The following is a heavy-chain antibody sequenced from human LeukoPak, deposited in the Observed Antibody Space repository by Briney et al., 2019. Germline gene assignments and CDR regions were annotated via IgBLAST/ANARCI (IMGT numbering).Heavy chain of an antibody. CDR3: ATVPSSFTISL. Sequence: GASVKVSCKASGYTFTSYDINWVRQAPGKGLEWMGGFDPEDGETIYAQKFQGRVTMTEDTSTDTAYMELSSLRSEDTAVYYCATVPSSFTISLWGQGTLVTVSS. CDR1: GYTFTSYD. D-gene: IGHD3-3*01. CDR2: FDPEDGET. J-gene: IGHJ4*02. V-gene: IGHV1-24*01.